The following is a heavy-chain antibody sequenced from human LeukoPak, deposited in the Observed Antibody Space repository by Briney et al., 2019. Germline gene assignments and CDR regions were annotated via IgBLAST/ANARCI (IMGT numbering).Heavy chain of an antibody. Sequence: AGSLRLSCAASGFTVSSNYMTWVRQAPGKELEWVSIIYSGGRSYYADSVKGRFTISRHNSKNTLYLQMNSLRAEDTAVYYCAREVGGSAFDIWGQGTRARVSS. J-gene: IGHJ3*02. D-gene: IGHD3-16*01. CDR2: IYSGGRS. CDR1: GFTVSSNY. V-gene: IGHV3-53*04. CDR3: AREVGGSAFDI.